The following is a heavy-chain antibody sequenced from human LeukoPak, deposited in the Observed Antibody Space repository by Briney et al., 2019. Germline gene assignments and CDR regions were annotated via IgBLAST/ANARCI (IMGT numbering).Heavy chain of an antibody. CDR2: IFRIGST. D-gene: IGHD6-13*01. V-gene: IGHV4-38-2*01. Sequence: GSLRLSCAASGFTFSSYWMSWVRQAPGKGLEWIGTIFRIGSTYYNPSLKSRVTISVDTSKNQFSLKLSSVTAADTALYYCARVIDVAAAGYFDSWGQGTQVTVSS. J-gene: IGHJ4*02. CDR3: ARVIDVAAAGYFDS. CDR1: GFTFSSYW.